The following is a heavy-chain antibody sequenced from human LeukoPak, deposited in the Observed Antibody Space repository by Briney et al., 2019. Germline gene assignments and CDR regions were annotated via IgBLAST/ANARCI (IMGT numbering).Heavy chain of an antibody. Sequence: SETLSLTCTVSGGSISSGGYYWSSIRQHAGKGLELIGYIYYSGSTYYNPSVKSRVTISVDTSKNQFSLKLSSVTAADTAVYYCARVTSGRYYYYYGMDVWGQGTTVTVSS. J-gene: IGHJ6*02. D-gene: IGHD3-16*01. CDR3: ARVTSGRYYYYYGMDV. V-gene: IGHV4-31*03. CDR1: GGSISSGGYY. CDR2: IYYSGST.